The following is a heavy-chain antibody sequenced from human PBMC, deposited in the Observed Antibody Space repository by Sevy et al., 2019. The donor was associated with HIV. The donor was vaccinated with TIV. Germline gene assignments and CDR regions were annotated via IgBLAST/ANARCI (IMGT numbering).Heavy chain of an antibody. J-gene: IGHJ6*02. V-gene: IGHV3-21*01. CDR2: ISSVSTII. CDR3: ARVVGYLSANYYKYYYDLDV. Sequence: GGSLRLSCAASGFSFNSYDMNWVRQAPGKGLEWVSSISSVSTIIYYGDSVRGGFSISRDNAKKSLYLQMNNLRVEDTAVYYCARVVGYLSANYYKYYYDLDVWGQGTTVTVSS. CDR1: GFSFNSYD. D-gene: IGHD5-12*01.